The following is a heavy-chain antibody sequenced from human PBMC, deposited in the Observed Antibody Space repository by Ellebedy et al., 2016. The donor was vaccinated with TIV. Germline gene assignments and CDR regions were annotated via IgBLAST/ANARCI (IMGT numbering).Heavy chain of an antibody. D-gene: IGHD3-10*01. CDR2: IDPTDSYT. V-gene: IGHV5-10-1*01. CDR1: GYSFSTYW. Sequence: PGGSLRLSCKASGYSFSTYWITWVRQMPGKGLEWMGKIDPTDSYTNYSPSFQGLVTISADASASTAYLKCRSLKASDRATYYCSRHRGYGMDVWGQGTTVTVSS. J-gene: IGHJ6*02. CDR3: SRHRGYGMDV.